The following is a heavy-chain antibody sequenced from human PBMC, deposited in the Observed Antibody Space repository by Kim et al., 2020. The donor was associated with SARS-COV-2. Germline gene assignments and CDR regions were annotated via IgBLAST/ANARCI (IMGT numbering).Heavy chain of an antibody. D-gene: IGHD6-19*01. J-gene: IGHJ2*01. CDR3: ARGRLVSTWYHPAHWYFDL. Sequence: SRVPISVDTSKNQFSLKLSSVTAADTAVYYCARGRLVSTWYHPAHWYFDLWGRGTLVTVSS. V-gene: IGHV4-34*01.